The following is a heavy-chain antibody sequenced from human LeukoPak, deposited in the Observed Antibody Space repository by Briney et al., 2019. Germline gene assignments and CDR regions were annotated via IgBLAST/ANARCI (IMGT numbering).Heavy chain of an antibody. V-gene: IGHV3-74*01. CDR1: GFTFTTYW. D-gene: IGHD3-3*01. CDR2: INSDGSIT. Sequence: GGSLRLSCAASGFTFTTYWMHWVRQAPGKGLVWVSHINSDGSITSYADSVKGRFIISRDNVKNSLYLQMNSLRAEDTAIYYCATFRFLGTWGQGTMVTVSP. CDR3: ATFRFLGT. J-gene: IGHJ3*01.